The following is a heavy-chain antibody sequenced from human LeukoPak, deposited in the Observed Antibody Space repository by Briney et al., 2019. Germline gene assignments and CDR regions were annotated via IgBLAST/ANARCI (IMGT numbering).Heavy chain of an antibody. CDR1: GGSFRGYY. CDR3: ARARLPGYSGYDF. V-gene: IGHV4-34*01. J-gene: IGHJ4*02. D-gene: IGHD5-12*01. Sequence: PSETLSLTCAVYGGSFRGYYWSWIRQPPGKGLEWIGEINHSGSTNYNPSLKSRVTISVDTSKNQFSLKLSSVTAADTAVYYCARARLPGYSGYDFWGQGTLVTVSS. CDR2: INHSGST.